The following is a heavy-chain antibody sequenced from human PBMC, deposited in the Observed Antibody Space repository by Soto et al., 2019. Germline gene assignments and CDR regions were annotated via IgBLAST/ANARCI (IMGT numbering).Heavy chain of an antibody. D-gene: IGHD6-13*01. CDR1: GGSVSSGSYY. CDR3: ARGFSGYSSSWPLFDY. CDR2: IYYSGST. V-gene: IGHV4-61*01. Sequence: QVQLQESGPGLVKPSETLSLTCTVSGGSVSSGSYYWSWIRQPPGKGLEWIGYIYYSGSTNYNPSLKSRVTISVDTSKNQFCLKLSSVTAADTAVYYCARGFSGYSSSWPLFDYWGQGTLVTVSS. J-gene: IGHJ4*02.